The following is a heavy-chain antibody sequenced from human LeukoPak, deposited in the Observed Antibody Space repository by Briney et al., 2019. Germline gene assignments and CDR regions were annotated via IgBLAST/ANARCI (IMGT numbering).Heavy chain of an antibody. Sequence: QTGGSLRLSCAASGFRFSSYVMSWVRQAPGKGLEYVSSIDGSDGASYYADSVKGRFTISRDNSKNTLFLQMNSLRVEDKAVYYCARVDSGNYDYWGQGTLLTVSS. J-gene: IGHJ4*02. D-gene: IGHD1-26*01. CDR3: ARVDSGNYDY. CDR2: IDGSDGAS. CDR1: GFRFSSYV. V-gene: IGHV3-23*01.